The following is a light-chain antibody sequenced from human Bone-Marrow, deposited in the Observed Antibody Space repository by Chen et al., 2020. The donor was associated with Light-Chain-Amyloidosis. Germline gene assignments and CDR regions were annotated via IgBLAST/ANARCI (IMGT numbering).Light chain of an antibody. Sequence: DIQMTQSPSSLSVSIGDRVTLTCRASQSISTYLNWYQQKPGKAPKLLIYAASSLQSGVPSRFSGSGSGTEFTLTISSLQPEDIATYYCQQSYITPQVTFGGGTKVEIK. CDR1: QSISTY. CDR3: QQSYITPQVT. V-gene: IGKV1-39*01. J-gene: IGKJ4*01. CDR2: AAS.